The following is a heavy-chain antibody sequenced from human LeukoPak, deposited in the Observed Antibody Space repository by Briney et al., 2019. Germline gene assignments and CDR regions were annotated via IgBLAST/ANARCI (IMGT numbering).Heavy chain of an antibody. CDR3: AKWTDSGYEGGSVGAFDI. J-gene: IGHJ3*02. V-gene: IGHV3-9*01. CDR2: ISWNSGSI. Sequence: GGSLRLSCAASGFTFDDYAMHWVRQAPGKGLEWVSGISWNSGSIGYADSVKGRFTISRDNAKNSLYLQMNSLRAEDTALYYCAKWTDSGYEGGSVGAFDIWGQGTMVTVSS. CDR1: GFTFDDYA. D-gene: IGHD5-12*01.